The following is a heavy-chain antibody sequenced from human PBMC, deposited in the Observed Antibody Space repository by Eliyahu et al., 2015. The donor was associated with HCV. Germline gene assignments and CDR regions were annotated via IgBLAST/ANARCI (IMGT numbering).Heavy chain of an antibody. CDR3: ARDGYYYDSSGYYYVGRRTPWGMDV. Sequence: QVQLVESGGGVVQPGRSLRLSCAASGFTFSSYGMHWVRXAXGKGLEGVAVIWHDGSNKYYADSVKGRFTISRDNSKNTLYLQMNSLRAEDTAVYYCARDGYYYDSSGYYYVGRRTPWGMDVWGQGTTVTVSS. D-gene: IGHD3-22*01. CDR1: GFTFSSYG. V-gene: IGHV3-33*01. J-gene: IGHJ6*02. CDR2: IWHDGSNK.